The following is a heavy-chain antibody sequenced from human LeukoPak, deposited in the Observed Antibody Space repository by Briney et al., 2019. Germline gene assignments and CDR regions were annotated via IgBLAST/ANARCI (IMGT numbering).Heavy chain of an antibody. V-gene: IGHV3-43*02. Sequence: PGGSLRLSCAASGFTFDDYSMHWVRQAPGKGLEWVSLITGDGDDTYYADSVKGRFTISRDNSKNTLYLQMNSLRAEDTAVYYCTKGTIWLPFDYWGQGTLVTVSS. CDR1: GFTFDDYS. CDR3: TKGTIWLPFDY. D-gene: IGHD5-18*01. J-gene: IGHJ4*02. CDR2: ITGDGDDT.